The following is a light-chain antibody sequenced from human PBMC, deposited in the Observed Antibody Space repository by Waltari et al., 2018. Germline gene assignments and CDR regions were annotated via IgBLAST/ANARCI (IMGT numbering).Light chain of an antibody. CDR2: AAT. V-gene: IGKV1-17*01. CDR3: LQHNSYPLT. J-gene: IGKJ4*01. CDR1: QGISSY. Sequence: DIQMTQSPSSLSASVGDTVTITCRASQGISSYLSWFQQKPGKAPKLLIYAATTLQSGVPSRFSGSGSGTEFTLTISSLQPEDFAAYYCLQHNSYPLTFGGGTKVEIK.